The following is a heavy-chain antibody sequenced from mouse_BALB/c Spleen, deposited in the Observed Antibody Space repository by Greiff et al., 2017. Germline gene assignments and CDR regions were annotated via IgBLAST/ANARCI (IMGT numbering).Heavy chain of an antibody. D-gene: IGHD3-3*01. CDR2: ICSGSSTI. J-gene: IGHJ3*01. CDR1: GFTFSSFG. Sequence: DVKLVESGGGLVQPGGSRKLSCAASGFTFSSFGMHWVRQAPEKGLEWVAYICSGSSTIYYADTVKGRFTISRDNPKNTLFLQMTSLRSEDTAMCYCARAGAGTEGFAYWGQGTLVTVSA. V-gene: IGHV5-17*02. CDR3: ARAGAGTEGFAY.